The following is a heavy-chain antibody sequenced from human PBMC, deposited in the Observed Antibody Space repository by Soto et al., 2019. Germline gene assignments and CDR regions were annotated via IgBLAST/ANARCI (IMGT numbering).Heavy chain of an antibody. V-gene: IGHV3-30-3*01. Sequence: HVQLVESGGGVVQPGRSLRLSCAASGFTFRNYAMHWVRQAPGKGLECVAVISYDGGNKFYRDYVKGRFTISRDNSKNTLYLQINSLRYEDTAVYYCARGDREDIAVVIGVRPGEYGVDVWGQGTTVTVSS. CDR3: ARGDREDIAVVIGVRPGEYGVDV. CDR1: GFTFRNYA. CDR2: ISYDGGNK. J-gene: IGHJ6*02. D-gene: IGHD2-15*01.